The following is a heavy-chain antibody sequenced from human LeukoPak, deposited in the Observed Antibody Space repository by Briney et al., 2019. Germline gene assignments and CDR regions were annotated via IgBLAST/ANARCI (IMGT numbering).Heavy chain of an antibody. D-gene: IGHD6-19*01. J-gene: IGHJ6*03. CDR3: ARDLEIAVAGVNYYYYMDV. V-gene: IGHV1-18*01. CDR1: GYTFTGYG. CDR2: ISVYNGNT. Sequence: ASVKVSCKAFGYTFTGYGISWVRQAPGQGLEWMGWISVYNGNTNYAQKLQGRVTMTTDTSTSTAYMELRSLRSDDTAVYYCARDLEIAVAGVNYYYYMDVWGKGTTVTVSS.